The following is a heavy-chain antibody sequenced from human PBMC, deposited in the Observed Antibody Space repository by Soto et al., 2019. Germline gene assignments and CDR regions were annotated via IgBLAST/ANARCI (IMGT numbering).Heavy chain of an antibody. CDR2: IKEDGSEK. CDR3: VRDRGYNAFDY. V-gene: IGHV3-7*01. J-gene: IGHJ4*02. D-gene: IGHD5-18*01. CDR1: GFTFSTSW. Sequence: EVQLVESGGGLVQPGGSLRLSCAASGFTFSTSWMNWVRQAPGKGLEWVARIKEDGSEKYYVDSVKGRFTISKDNAENSLELHMNRLRVEDTAVYYCVRDRGYNAFDYWGLGTLVTVSS.